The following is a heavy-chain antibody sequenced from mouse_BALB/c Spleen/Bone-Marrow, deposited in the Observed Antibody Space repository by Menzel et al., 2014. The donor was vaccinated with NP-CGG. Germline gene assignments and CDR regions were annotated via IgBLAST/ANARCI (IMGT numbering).Heavy chain of an antibody. J-gene: IGHJ3*01. CDR1: GFTFSSYG. CDR2: INSNGGST. D-gene: IGHD2-4*01. CDR3: ERDMIKTRDFAY. V-gene: IGHV5-6-3*01. Sequence: VKLVESGAGLVQPGGSLKLSCAASGFTFSSYGVTWVRQPPDKRLELVATINSNGGSTYYPNIMKRLFIISRDNAKNTLYLQMSSLKSEDTAMYYRERDMIKTRDFAYWGQGTLVTVSA.